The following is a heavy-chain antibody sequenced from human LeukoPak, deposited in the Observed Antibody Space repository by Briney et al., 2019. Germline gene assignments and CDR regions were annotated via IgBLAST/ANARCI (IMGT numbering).Heavy chain of an antibody. CDR2: ISHSGST. J-gene: IGHJ4*02. CDR3: ARLIWSGYYLPDY. CDR1: GGSFSGYY. Sequence: SETLSLTCAVYGGSFSGYYWSWIRQPPGKGLEWIGEISHSGSTNYNPSLKSRVTISVDTSKNQFSLKLSSVTAADTAVYYCARLIWSGYYLPDYWGQGTLVTVSS. D-gene: IGHD3-3*01. V-gene: IGHV4-34*01.